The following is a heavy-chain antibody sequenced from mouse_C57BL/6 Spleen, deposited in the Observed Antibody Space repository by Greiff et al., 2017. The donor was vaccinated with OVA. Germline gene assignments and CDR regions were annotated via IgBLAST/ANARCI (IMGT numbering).Heavy chain of an antibody. V-gene: IGHV1-72*01. CDR1: GYTFTSYW. CDR2: IDPNSGGT. Sequence: QVQLKQPGAELVKPGASVKLSCKASGYTFTSYWMHWVKQRPGRGLEWIGRIDPNSGGTKYNEKFKSKATLTVDKSSSTAYMQLSSLTSEDSAVYYCAYSNYGGFAYWGQGTLVTVSA. J-gene: IGHJ3*01. D-gene: IGHD2-5*01. CDR3: AYSNYGGFAY.